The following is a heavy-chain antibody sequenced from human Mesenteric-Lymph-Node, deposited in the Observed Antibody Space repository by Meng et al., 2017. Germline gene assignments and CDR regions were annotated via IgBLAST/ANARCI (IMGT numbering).Heavy chain of an antibody. D-gene: IGHD2-2*01. Sequence: GGSLRLSCAASGFTFSSYEMNWVRQAPGKGLEWVSYISSSGSTIYYADSVKGRFTISRDNAKNSLYLQMNSLRAEDTAVYYCARTNCSSTSCYVFPAYYYGMDVWGQGTTVTVSS. CDR2: ISSSGSTI. V-gene: IGHV3-48*03. CDR3: ARTNCSSTSCYVFPAYYYGMDV. CDR1: GFTFSSYE. J-gene: IGHJ6*02.